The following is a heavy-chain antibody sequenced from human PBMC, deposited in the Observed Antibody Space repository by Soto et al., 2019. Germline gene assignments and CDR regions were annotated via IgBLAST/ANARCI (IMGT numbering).Heavy chain of an antibody. V-gene: IGHV3-30-3*01. CDR2: ISYDGSNK. J-gene: IGHJ4*02. Sequence: QVQLVESGGGVVQPGNSLRLSCVVSGFIFTNYAMHWVRQAPGKGLEWVAVISYDGSNKYFADSVKGRFNISRDNLKNTLYLQMNNLRVEDTAVYYCARDWVSDSSGYRGLWYWGQGALVTVSS. CDR1: GFIFTNYA. CDR3: ARDWVSDSSGYRGLWY. D-gene: IGHD3-22*01.